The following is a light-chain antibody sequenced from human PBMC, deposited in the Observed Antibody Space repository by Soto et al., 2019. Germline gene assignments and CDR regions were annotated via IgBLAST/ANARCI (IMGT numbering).Light chain of an antibody. CDR2: GAF. V-gene: IGKV3-20*01. J-gene: IGKJ2*01. CDR3: QQYGHSRT. CDR1: QRIDNNY. Sequence: DIVLTQSPGTLSLSPGQRATLSCRASQRIDNNYLAWYHQKLGQPPRLLMYGAFIRATGIPDRVSGSVSGTDFTLTISRLEPEDSGLYYCQQYGHSRTFGQGTKLEIK.